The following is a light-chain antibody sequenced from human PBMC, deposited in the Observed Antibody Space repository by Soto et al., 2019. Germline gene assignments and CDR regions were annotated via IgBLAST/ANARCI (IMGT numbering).Light chain of an antibody. CDR3: QQYKGWPWT. Sequence: EIMLAQSPATLSVSPGARVTLSCRATQTIGNNLAWYLQRPGQAPRLLMYGASTRATDSPARFSGSGSGTEFTLTITGLQSEDCAVYYCQQYKGWPWTFGQGTKVEI. CDR2: GAS. CDR1: QTIGNN. V-gene: IGKV3-15*01. J-gene: IGKJ1*01.